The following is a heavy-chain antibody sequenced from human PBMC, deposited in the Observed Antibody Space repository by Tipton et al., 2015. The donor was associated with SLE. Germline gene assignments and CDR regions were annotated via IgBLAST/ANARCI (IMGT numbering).Heavy chain of an antibody. CDR1: GFSVGNTY. Sequence: SLRLSCAASGFSVGNTYISWVRQAPDKGLEWVSVIYSDGRTNYADSVRGRFTISRDFSKNMVDLQMNSLTSDDTATYFCAREEGAYDRGGLWIDRYYGMYVWGQGTTVTVPS. CDR2: IYSDGRT. CDR3: AREEGAYDRGGLWIDRYYGMYV. V-gene: IGHV3-66*01. J-gene: IGHJ6*02. D-gene: IGHD3-16*01.